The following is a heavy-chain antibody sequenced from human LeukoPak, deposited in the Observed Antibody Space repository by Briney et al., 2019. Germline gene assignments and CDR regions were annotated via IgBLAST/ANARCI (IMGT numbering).Heavy chain of an antibody. CDR3: ARVEAPSFHIIAVAGEVAFDI. D-gene: IGHD6-13*01. Sequence: GGSLRLSCAASGFTFSSYAMSWVRQAPGKGLEWVSAISGSGGSTYYADSVKGRFTISRDNSKNTLYLQMNSLRAEDTAVYYCARVEAPSFHIIAVAGEVAFDIWGQGTMVTVSS. V-gene: IGHV3-23*01. CDR1: GFTFSSYA. J-gene: IGHJ3*02. CDR2: ISGSGGST.